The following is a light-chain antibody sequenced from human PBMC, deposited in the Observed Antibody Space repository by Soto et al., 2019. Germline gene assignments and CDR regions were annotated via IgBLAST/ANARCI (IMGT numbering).Light chain of an antibody. J-gene: IGLJ1*01. V-gene: IGLV2-14*03. CDR1: TSDVGSYDY. CDR3: SSYTSVSSLDV. CDR2: DVT. Sequence: QSALTQPASVSGSPGQSITITCTGTTSDVGSYDYVSWYQQHPGKAPKVLIYDVTIRPSGVSDRFSGSKSGNTASLTISGLQAEDEADYFCSSYTSVSSLDVFGSGTKLTGL.